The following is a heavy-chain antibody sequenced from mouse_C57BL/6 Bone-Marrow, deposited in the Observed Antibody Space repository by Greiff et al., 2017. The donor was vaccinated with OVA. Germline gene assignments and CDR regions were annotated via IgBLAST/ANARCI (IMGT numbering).Heavy chain of an antibody. V-gene: IGHV1-62-2*01. CDR1: GYTFTEYT. CDR3: ARHEITTVVRDYYAMDY. CDR2: FYPGSGSI. Sequence: QVQLQQSGAELVKPGASVKLSCKASGYTFTEYTIHWVKQRSGQGLEWIGWFYPGSGSIKYNEKFKDKATLTADKSSSTVYMELSRLTSEDSAVYFCARHEITTVVRDYYAMDYWGQGTSVTVSS. D-gene: IGHD1-1*01. J-gene: IGHJ4*01.